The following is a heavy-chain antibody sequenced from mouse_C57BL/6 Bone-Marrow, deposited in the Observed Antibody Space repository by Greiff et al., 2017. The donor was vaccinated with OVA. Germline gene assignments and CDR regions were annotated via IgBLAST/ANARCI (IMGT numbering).Heavy chain of an antibody. Sequence: QVQLQQSGAELVKPGASVTLSCKASGYTFTSYWMHWVKQRPGQGLEWIGMIHPNSGSTNYNEKFKSKATLTVDKSSSTAYMQLSSLTSEDSAVYYCADWDGWYFDVWGTGTTVTVSS. D-gene: IGHD4-1*01. CDR1: GYTFTSYW. V-gene: IGHV1-64*01. CDR3: ADWDGWYFDV. J-gene: IGHJ1*03. CDR2: IHPNSGST.